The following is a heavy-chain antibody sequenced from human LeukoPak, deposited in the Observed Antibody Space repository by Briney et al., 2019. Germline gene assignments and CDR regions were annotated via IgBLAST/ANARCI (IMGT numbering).Heavy chain of an antibody. D-gene: IGHD3-3*01. J-gene: IGHJ3*02. CDR1: GFMFDDHG. V-gene: IGHV3-9*01. CDR3: AKDTGSPADAITMEDNAFDI. Sequence: GGSLRLSCAASGFMFDDHGMHWVRQAPGKGLEWVSGISWSSGIIGYADSVKGRFTISRDNAKNSLDLQMESLRAEDTAVYYCAKDTGSPADAITMEDNAFDIWGQGTMVTVSS. CDR2: ISWSSGII.